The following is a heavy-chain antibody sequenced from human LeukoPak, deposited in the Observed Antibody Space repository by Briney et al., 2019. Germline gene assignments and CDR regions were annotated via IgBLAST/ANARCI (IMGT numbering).Heavy chain of an antibody. J-gene: IGHJ2*01. CDR3: TSPKNLDWERYFDL. V-gene: IGHV3-73*01. Sequence: GGSLRLSCAASGFTFSDSAIHWVRQASGKGLEWVGRIRGKSNKYASTYATSVKGRFTISRDDSKNTALLQMNSLKTEDTAIYYCTSPKNLDWERYFDLWGRGTLVTVSS. CDR2: IRGKSNKYAS. D-gene: IGHD1-26*01. CDR1: GFTFSDSA.